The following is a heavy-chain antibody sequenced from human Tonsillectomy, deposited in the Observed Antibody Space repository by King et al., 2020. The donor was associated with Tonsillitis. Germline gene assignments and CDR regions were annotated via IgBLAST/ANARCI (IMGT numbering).Heavy chain of an antibody. CDR3: AKRDSSGTDDAFDI. Sequence: VQLQESGPGLVKPSETLSLTCTVSGGSTSSYYWSWIRQPPGKGLEWIGYIYYGGSTNYNPSLKSRVTISVDTSRNQFSLKLSSVTAADTAVYYCAKRDSSGTDDAFDIWGQGTMVTVSS. CDR1: GGSTSSYY. V-gene: IGHV4-59*08. J-gene: IGHJ3*02. D-gene: IGHD3-22*01. CDR2: IYYGGST.